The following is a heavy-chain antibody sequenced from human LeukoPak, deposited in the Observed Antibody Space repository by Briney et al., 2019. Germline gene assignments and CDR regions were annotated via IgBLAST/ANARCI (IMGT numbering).Heavy chain of an antibody. CDR3: AKDRDYYGSGCDY. J-gene: IGHJ4*02. D-gene: IGHD3-10*01. Sequence: GGSLRLSCAASGFTFNIYGMHWGRQAPGKGLEWVAGISYDEMYQYYADSVKRRFTISRDNSKNTLFLQMNSLRAEDTAIYYCAKDRDYYGSGCDYWGQGNRLTVSS. CDR2: ISYDEMYQ. V-gene: IGHV3-30*18. CDR1: GFTFNIYG.